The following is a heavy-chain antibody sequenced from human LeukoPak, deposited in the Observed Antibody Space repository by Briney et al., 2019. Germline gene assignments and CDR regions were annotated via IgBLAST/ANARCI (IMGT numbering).Heavy chain of an antibody. J-gene: IGHJ4*02. D-gene: IGHD2-2*01. Sequence: SETLSLTCTVSGGSISSSSYYWGWIRQPPGKGLERIGSIYYSGSTYYNPSLKSRVTISVDTSKNQFSLKLSSVTAADTAVYYCARVAYCSSASCSKHFDYWGQGTLVTVSS. V-gene: IGHV4-39*07. CDR2: IYYSGST. CDR1: GGSISSSSYY. CDR3: ARVAYCSSASCSKHFDY.